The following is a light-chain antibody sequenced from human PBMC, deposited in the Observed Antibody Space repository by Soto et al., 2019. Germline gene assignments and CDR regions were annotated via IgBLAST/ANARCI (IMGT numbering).Light chain of an antibody. J-gene: IGLJ1*01. CDR1: KSDIGVYDF. CDR2: EVV. Sequence: SALTQPPSASGSPGQSVTISYTGTKSDIGVYDFVSWYQHHPGKAPRLIIYEVVQRPSGVPDRFSGSKSGNTASLTVSGLQAADEADYFCKSYAGSNTYVFGSGTKLTVL. CDR3: KSYAGSNTYV. V-gene: IGLV2-8*01.